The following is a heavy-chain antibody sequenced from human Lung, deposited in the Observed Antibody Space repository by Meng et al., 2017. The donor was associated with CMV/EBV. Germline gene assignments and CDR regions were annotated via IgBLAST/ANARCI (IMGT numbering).Heavy chain of an antibody. CDR1: GFTFEDYG. J-gene: IGHJ4*02. D-gene: IGHD5-12*01. Sequence: GGSLRLXCAAFGFTFEDYGMSWVRQVPGKGLEWVSGVNWKGGSTGYVDSVKGRFTISRDNAKNSLYLQMNSLRAEDTALYYCARREYNSGYDYWGQGTWVTVYS. CDR3: ARREYNSGYDY. CDR2: VNWKGGST. V-gene: IGHV3-20*04.